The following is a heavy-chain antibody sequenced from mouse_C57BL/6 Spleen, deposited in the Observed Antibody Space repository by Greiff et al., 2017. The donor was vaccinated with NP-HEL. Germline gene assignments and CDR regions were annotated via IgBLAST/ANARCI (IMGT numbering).Heavy chain of an antibody. D-gene: IGHD1-2*01. CDR3: ARHYYGVDY. CDR1: GYTFTDYY. CDR2: IYPGSGNT. Sequence: QVQLQQSGAELVRPGASVKLSCKASGYTFTDYYINWVKQRPGQGLEWIARIYPGSGNTYYNEKFKGKATLTAEKSSSTAYMQLSSLTSEDSAVYFCARHYYGVDYWGQGTTLTVSS. V-gene: IGHV1-76*01. J-gene: IGHJ2*01.